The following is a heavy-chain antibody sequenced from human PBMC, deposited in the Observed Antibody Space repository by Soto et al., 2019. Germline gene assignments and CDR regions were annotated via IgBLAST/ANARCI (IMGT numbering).Heavy chain of an antibody. D-gene: IGHD2-21*02. J-gene: IGHJ4*02. Sequence: PSLTCAVSGGSISSSNWWSWVRQPPGKGLEWIGEIYHSGSTNYNPSLKSRVTISVDKSKNQFSLKLSSVTAADTAVYYCARGLAYCGGDCSIFDYWGQGTLVTVSS. CDR3: ARGLAYCGGDCSIFDY. CDR1: GGSISSSNW. V-gene: IGHV4-4*02. CDR2: IYHSGST.